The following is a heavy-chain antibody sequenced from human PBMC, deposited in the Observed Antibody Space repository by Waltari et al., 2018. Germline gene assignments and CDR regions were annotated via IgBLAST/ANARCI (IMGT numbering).Heavy chain of an antibody. V-gene: IGHV4-38-2*01. Sequence: QVQLQESGPGLVKSSETLSLTCDVSGYAVNSGFDWGWTRQAPGKGLEWVATIYTDGTTFYNPTLKSHFSVSMDTSKNQISLTLKSVTAADTAVYYCSRQVLGYCTSAACRRLESWGQGTLVTVSS. CDR1: GYAVNSGFD. CDR2: IYTDGTT. D-gene: IGHD2-2*01. J-gene: IGHJ4*02. CDR3: SRQVLGYCTSAACRRLES.